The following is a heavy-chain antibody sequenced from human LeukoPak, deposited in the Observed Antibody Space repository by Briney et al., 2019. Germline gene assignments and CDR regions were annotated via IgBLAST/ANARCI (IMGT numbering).Heavy chain of an antibody. CDR3: AKELRGYFDY. CDR1: GFTFSSYS. J-gene: IGHJ4*02. D-gene: IGHD1-7*01. V-gene: IGHV3-21*04. Sequence: GGSLRLSCVASGFTFSSYSMNWVRQAPGKGLEWVSSISSGSTYIYYVDSVKGRFTVSRDNAKNTLYLQMNSLRAEDTAVYYCAKELRGYFDYWGQGTLVTVSS. CDR2: ISSGSTYI.